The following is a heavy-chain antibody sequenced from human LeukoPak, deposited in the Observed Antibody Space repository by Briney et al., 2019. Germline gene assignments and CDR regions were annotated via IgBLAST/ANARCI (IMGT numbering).Heavy chain of an antibody. Sequence: SETLSLTCTVSGGSISSGDYYWSWIRQPPGKGLEWIGYIYYSGSTYYNPSLKSRVTISVDTSKNQFSLKLSSVTAADTAVYYCARDNWNYGSSMDVWGQGTTVTVSS. CDR1: GGSISSGDYY. CDR2: IYYSGST. V-gene: IGHV4-30-4*02. D-gene: IGHD1-7*01. J-gene: IGHJ6*02. CDR3: ARDNWNYGSSMDV.